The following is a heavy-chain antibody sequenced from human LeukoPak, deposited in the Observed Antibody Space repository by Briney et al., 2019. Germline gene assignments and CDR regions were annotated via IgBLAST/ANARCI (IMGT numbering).Heavy chain of an antibody. CDR1: GGSISSYY. CDR2: IYTSGST. J-gene: IGHJ5*02. Sequence: SETLSLTCTVSGGSISSYYWSWIRQPAGKGLEWIGRIYTSGSTNYNPSLKSRVTMSVDTSKNQFSLKLSSVTAADTAVYYCARDVYYYGSGSYGTWFDPWGQGTLVTVSS. D-gene: IGHD3-10*01. V-gene: IGHV4-4*07. CDR3: ARDVYYYGSGSYGTWFDP.